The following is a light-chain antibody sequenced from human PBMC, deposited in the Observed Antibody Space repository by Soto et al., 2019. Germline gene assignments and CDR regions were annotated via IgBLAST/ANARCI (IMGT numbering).Light chain of an antibody. CDR2: DTS. J-gene: IGKJ5*01. Sequence: EIVLTQSPATLSLSPGERATLSCRASQSISSYLAWYRQIPGQAPRLLIYDTSNRATGIPDRFSGGGSGTDFTLTISSLEPEDFAVYFCQQRSNLPPTFGQGTRLGIK. CDR3: QQRSNLPPT. CDR1: QSISSY. V-gene: IGKV3-11*01.